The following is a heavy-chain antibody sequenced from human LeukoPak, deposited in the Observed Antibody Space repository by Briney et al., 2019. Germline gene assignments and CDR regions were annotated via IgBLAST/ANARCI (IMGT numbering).Heavy chain of an antibody. J-gene: IGHJ4*02. V-gene: IGHV3-53*01. CDR2: IYGGGST. D-gene: IGHD6-19*01. CDR3: ASWPVGWYGEDS. Sequence: GGSLRLSCAATGLSVSTNFMSWVRQAPGKGLEWVSVIYGGGSTYYADSVKGRFTISRDTPKNTLYLQMNSLRVEDTAVYYCASWPVGWYGEDSWGQGTLVTVSS. CDR1: GLSVSTNF.